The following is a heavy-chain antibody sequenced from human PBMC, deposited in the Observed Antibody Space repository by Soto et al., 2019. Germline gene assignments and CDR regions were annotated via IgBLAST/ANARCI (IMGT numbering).Heavy chain of an antibody. D-gene: IGHD1-7*01. CDR1: GGSISSYY. Sequence: SETLSLTCTVSGGSISSYYWSWIRQPPGKGLEWIGYIYYSGSTNYNPSLKSRVTISVDTSKNQFSLKLSSVTAADTAVYYCARCHGITGTTQGNWFDPWGQGTLVTVYS. V-gene: IGHV4-59*01. CDR2: IYYSGST. CDR3: ARCHGITGTTQGNWFDP. J-gene: IGHJ5*02.